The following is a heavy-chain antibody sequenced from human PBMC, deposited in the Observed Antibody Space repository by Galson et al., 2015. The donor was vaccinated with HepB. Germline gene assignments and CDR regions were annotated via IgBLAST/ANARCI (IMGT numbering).Heavy chain of an antibody. Sequence: SLRLSCAASGFTFSSYGMHWVRLAPGKGLEWVAVISYDGSNKYYADSVKGRFTISRDNSKNTLYLQMNSLRAEDTAVYYCASLGDDYGDYVDYWGQGTLVTVSS. J-gene: IGHJ4*02. D-gene: IGHD4-17*01. CDR2: ISYDGSNK. CDR1: GFTFSSYG. V-gene: IGHV3-30*03. CDR3: ASLGDDYGDYVDY.